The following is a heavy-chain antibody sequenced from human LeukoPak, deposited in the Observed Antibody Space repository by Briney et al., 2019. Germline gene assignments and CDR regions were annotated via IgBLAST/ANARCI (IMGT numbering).Heavy chain of an antibody. J-gene: IGHJ4*02. CDR1: GGSISSYY. V-gene: IGHV4-4*07. CDR3: ARGWIDGLDY. CDR2: VYTTGST. D-gene: IGHD2-2*03. Sequence: PSETLSLTCTGSGGSISSYYWSWIRQPAGKGLEWIGRVYTTGSTNYNPSLKSRVTMSVDTSKNQFSLKLSSVTAADTAVYYCARGWIDGLDYWGQGTLVTVSS.